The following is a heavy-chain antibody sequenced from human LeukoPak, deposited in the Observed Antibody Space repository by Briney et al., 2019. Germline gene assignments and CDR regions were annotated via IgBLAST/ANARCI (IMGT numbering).Heavy chain of an antibody. CDR3: ARGRYYYDSSAYEIDP. V-gene: IGHV4-61*02. J-gene: IGHJ5*02. CDR2: IYTSGST. D-gene: IGHD3-22*01. Sequence: SETLSLTCTVSGGSISSGSYYWSWIRQPAGKGLEWIGRIYTSGSTNYNPSLKSRVTISVDTSKNQFSLKLSSVTAADTAVYYCARGRYYYDSSAYEIDPWGQGTLVTVSS. CDR1: GGSISSGSYY.